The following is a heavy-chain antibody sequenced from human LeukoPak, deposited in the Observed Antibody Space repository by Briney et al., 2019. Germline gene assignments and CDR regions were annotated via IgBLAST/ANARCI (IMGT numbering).Heavy chain of an antibody. Sequence: PGGSLRLSCAASGXTFSSYSMNWVRQAPGKGLEWVSSITSSSSYISYADSVKGRFTISRDNAKNSLYLQMNSLRAEDTAVYYCARDLEDSSPFGAFDMWGQGTMVTVSS. V-gene: IGHV3-21*01. CDR1: GXTFSSYS. D-gene: IGHD3-22*01. CDR2: ITSSSSYI. J-gene: IGHJ3*02. CDR3: ARDLEDSSPFGAFDM.